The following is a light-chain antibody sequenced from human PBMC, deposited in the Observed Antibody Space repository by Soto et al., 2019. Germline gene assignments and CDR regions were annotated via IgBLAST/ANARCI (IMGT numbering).Light chain of an antibody. CDR1: QSVSSSY. CDR2: GAS. CDR3: QQYGSSLTWT. J-gene: IGKJ1*01. Sequence: VLTQSPGTLSLSPGERATLSCRASQSVSSSYLAWYQQKPGQAPRLLIYGASNRATGIPDRFSGSGSGTDFTLTISRLEPEDFAVYYCQQYGSSLTWTFGQGTKVDIK. V-gene: IGKV3-20*01.